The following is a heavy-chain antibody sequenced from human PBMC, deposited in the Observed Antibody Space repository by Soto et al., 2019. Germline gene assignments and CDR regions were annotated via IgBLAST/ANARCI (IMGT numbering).Heavy chain of an antibody. J-gene: IGHJ6*02. V-gene: IGHV4-4*02. CDR3: ARVGRGQSNWKYKAYFYGMDV. Sequence: SETLSLTCAVSGGSISSSNWWSWVRQPPGKGLEWIGEIYHSGSTNYNPSLKSRVTISVDKSKNQFSLKLSSVTAADTAVYYCARVGRGQSNWKYKAYFYGMDVWGQGTTVTVSS. D-gene: IGHD1-7*01. CDR2: IYHSGST. CDR1: GGSISSSNW.